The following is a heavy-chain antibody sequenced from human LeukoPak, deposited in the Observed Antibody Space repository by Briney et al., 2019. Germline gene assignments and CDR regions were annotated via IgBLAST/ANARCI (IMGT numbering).Heavy chain of an antibody. J-gene: IGHJ6*02. CDR1: GFTVSSNY. D-gene: IGHD3-3*01. V-gene: IGHV3-66*01. Sequence: GGSLRLSCAASGFTVSSNYMSWVRQAPGKGLEWVSIIYSGGSTYYADSVKGRFTISRDNSKNTLYLQMNSLRAEGTAVYYCARDRIYYARMPESLSGMDVWGQGTTVTVSS. CDR2: IYSGGST. CDR3: ARDRIYYARMPESLSGMDV.